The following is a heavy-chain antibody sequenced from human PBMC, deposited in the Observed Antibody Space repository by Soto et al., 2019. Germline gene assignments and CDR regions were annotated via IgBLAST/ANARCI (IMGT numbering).Heavy chain of an antibody. CDR2: ITAGGRST. CDR3: VKERGGSFGYGMDV. D-gene: IGHD1-26*01. CDR1: GFDFSTYA. Sequence: EVQLLESGGGLVQPGGSLRLSCAASGFDFSTYAMSWVRQAPGKGLEWGSTITAGGRSTDYADSLKGRFTTSRDNSKNTLYVQMNSLRAEDTAVYYCVKERGGSFGYGMDVWGQGTTVTVSS. J-gene: IGHJ6*02. V-gene: IGHV3-23*01.